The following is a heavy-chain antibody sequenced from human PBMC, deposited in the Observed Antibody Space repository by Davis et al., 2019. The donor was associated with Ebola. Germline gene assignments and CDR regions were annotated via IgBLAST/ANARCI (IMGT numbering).Heavy chain of an antibody. V-gene: IGHV4-59*01. CDR1: GGSITNYQ. D-gene: IGHD1-14*01. J-gene: IGHJ5*02. CDR2: IHSSGTT. CDR3: AKDNPLRWFGP. Sequence: MPSETLSLTCTVSGGSITNYQWNWVRQSPGKGLEWLGSIHSSGTTNYNPSLKSRVTISMDTSQNQFSLRLNSVTPADTAVYYCAKDNPLRWFGPWGQGTLVTVSS.